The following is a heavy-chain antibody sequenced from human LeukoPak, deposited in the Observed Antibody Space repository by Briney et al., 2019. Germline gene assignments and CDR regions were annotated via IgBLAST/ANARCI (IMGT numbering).Heavy chain of an antibody. J-gene: IGHJ3*02. CDR1: GGSISSSSYY. CDR2: IYYSGST. Sequence: SETLSLTCTVSGGSISSSSYYWGWIRQPPGKGLEWIGSIYYSGSTYYNPSLKSRATISVDTSKNQFSLKLSSVTAADTAVYYCARIRITMIVVASNAFDIWGQGTMVTVSS. V-gene: IGHV4-39*07. CDR3: ARIRITMIVVASNAFDI. D-gene: IGHD3-22*01.